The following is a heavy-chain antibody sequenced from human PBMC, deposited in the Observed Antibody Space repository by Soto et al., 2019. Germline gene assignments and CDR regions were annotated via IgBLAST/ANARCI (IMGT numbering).Heavy chain of an antibody. V-gene: IGHV3-23*01. J-gene: IGHJ1*01. CDR2: ISGSGGST. Sequence: GGSLRLSCAASGFTFSSYAMSWVRQAPGKGLEWVSAISGSGGSTYYADSVKGRFTISRDNSKNTLYLQMNSLRAEDMAVYYCAKPRTGSGWFSVKYFQHWGQGTLVTVSS. D-gene: IGHD6-19*01. CDR3: AKPRTGSGWFSVKYFQH. CDR1: GFTFSSYA.